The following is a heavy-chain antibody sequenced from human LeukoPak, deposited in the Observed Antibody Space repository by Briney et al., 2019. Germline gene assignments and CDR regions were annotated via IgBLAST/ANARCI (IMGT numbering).Heavy chain of an antibody. Sequence: SQTLSLTCAISGDSVSNISVGWNWIRQSPSRGLEWLGRTYYRSKWYNDYAVSVKGRIAINPDTSKNQFSLQLNSVTPEDTAVYYCARWKGAYSDYWGQGTVVTVSS. CDR3: ARWKGAYSDY. CDR2: TYYRSKWYN. V-gene: IGHV6-1*01. J-gene: IGHJ4*02. CDR1: GDSVSNISVG. D-gene: IGHD4/OR15-4a*01.